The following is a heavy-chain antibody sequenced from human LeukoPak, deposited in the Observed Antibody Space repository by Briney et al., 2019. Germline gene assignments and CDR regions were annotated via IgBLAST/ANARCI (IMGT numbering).Heavy chain of an antibody. J-gene: IGHJ6*02. D-gene: IGHD4-17*01. CDR2: ISSSGSTI. CDR1: GFTFSDYY. Sequence: GGSLRLSCAASGFTFSDYYMSWIRQAPGKGLEWVSYISSSGSTIYYADSGKGRFTISRDNAKNSLYLQMNSLRAEDTAVYYCARDAGLRDYYYHYGMDVWGQGTTVTVPS. CDR3: ARDAGLRDYYYHYGMDV. V-gene: IGHV3-11*01.